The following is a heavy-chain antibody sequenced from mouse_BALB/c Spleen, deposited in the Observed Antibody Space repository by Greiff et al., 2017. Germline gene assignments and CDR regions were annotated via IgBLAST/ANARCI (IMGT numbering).Heavy chain of an antibody. CDR1: GFTFSSYG. CDR3: ARQGTTRAMDY. V-gene: IGHV5-6*01. D-gene: IGHD1-1*01. CDR2: ISSGGSYT. J-gene: IGHJ4*01. Sequence: EVKLVESGGDLVKPGGSLKLSCAASGFTFSSYGMSWVRQTPDKRLEWVATISSGGSYTYYPDSVKGRFTISRDNAKNTLYLQMSSLKSEDTAMYYCARQGTTRAMDYWGQGTSVTVSS.